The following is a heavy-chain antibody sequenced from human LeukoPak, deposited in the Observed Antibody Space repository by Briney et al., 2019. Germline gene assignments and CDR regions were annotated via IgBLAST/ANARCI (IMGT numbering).Heavy chain of an antibody. Sequence: GRSLRLSCAASGFTFSSYAMHWVRQAPGKGLEWVAVISYDGSNKYYADSVKGRFTISRDNSKNTLYLQMNSLRAEDTAVYYCARGVFGRFDPWGQGTLVTVSS. CDR2: ISYDGSNK. CDR3: ARGVFGRFDP. J-gene: IGHJ5*02. D-gene: IGHD3-10*01. CDR1: GFTFSSYA. V-gene: IGHV3-30*04.